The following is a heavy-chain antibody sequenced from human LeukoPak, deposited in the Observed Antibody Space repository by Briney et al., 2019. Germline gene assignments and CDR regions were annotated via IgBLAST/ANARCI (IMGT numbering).Heavy chain of an antibody. CDR3: ARTHSNRDGYNSGMFDY. CDR1: GGTFSSYA. V-gene: IGHV1-69*13. D-gene: IGHD5-24*01. J-gene: IGHJ4*02. CDR2: IIPIFGTA. Sequence: SVKVSCKASGGTFSSYAISWVRQAPGQGLEWMGGIIPIFGTANYAQKFQGRVTITADESTSTVYMELSSLRSEDTAVYYCARTHSNRDGYNSGMFDYWGQGTLVTVSS.